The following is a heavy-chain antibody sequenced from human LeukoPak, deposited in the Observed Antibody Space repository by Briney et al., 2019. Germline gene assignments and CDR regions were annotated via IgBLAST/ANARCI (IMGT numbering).Heavy chain of an antibody. J-gene: IGHJ4*02. CDR3: ARLGFSNSGSYLAPSDY. V-gene: IGHV4-59*08. D-gene: IGHD1-26*01. CDR1: GGSISSYY. CDR2: IYYSGGT. Sequence: PSETLSLTCTVSGGSISSYYWSWIRQPPGKGLEWIGYIYYSGGTNYNPSLKSRVTISVDTSKNQFSLKLSSVAAADTAVYYCARLGFSNSGSYLAPSDYWGQGTLVTVSS.